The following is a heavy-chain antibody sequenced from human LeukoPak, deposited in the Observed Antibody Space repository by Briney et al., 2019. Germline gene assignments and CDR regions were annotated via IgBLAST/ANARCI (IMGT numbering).Heavy chain of an antibody. V-gene: IGHV4-59*08. D-gene: IGHD6-6*01. Sequence: SSETLSLTCTVSGGSISSYYWSWIRQPPGKGLEWIGYIYYSGSTYYNPSLKSRVTISVDTSKNQFSLKLSSVTAADTTVYYCARHFGIAARLAPFDYWGQGTLVTVSS. CDR2: IYYSGST. CDR1: GGSISSYY. J-gene: IGHJ4*02. CDR3: ARHFGIAARLAPFDY.